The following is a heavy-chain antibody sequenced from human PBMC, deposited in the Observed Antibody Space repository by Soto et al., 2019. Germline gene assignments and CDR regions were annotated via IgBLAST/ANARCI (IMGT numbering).Heavy chain of an antibody. CDR2: IYYSGIT. CDR3: ARPARQVTVAGDL. D-gene: IGHD6-19*01. Sequence: QLQLQESGPGLVKPSETLSLTCTVSGGSISSSSYYWGWIRQPPGKGLEWIGSIYYSGITHYNPSLRSRATISIGTSKNQFSLKLSSVTAADTAGYYCARPARQVTVAGDLWGQGTLVTVSA. J-gene: IGHJ4*02. CDR1: GGSISSSSYY. V-gene: IGHV4-39*01.